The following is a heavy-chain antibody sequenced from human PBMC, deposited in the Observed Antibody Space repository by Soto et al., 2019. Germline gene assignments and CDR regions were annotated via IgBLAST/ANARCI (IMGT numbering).Heavy chain of an antibody. Sequence: QLQLQESGPGLVKPSETLSLTCTVSGGSINSNSFYWGWIRQPPGNGLECTGSIYYPGTTYYNPSLKSPVNISVDTSKIQFALALSAVTAADTALYYCAGHITRSSDIWGQGTMVTVSS. CDR2: IYYPGTT. CDR3: AGHITRSSDI. V-gene: IGHV4-39*01. CDR1: GGSINSNSFY. J-gene: IGHJ3*02. D-gene: IGHD3-10*01.